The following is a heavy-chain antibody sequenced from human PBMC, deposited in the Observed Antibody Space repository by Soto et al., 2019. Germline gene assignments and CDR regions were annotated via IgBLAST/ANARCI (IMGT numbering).Heavy chain of an antibody. CDR2: IYYSGST. Sequence: PSETLSLTCTVSGGSISSSSYYWGWIRQPPGKGLEWIGSIYYSGSTYYNPSLKSRVTISVDTSKNQFSLKLSSVTAADTAVYYCASAYYDFWSGYFDYWGQGTLVTVSS. CDR1: GGSISSSSYY. J-gene: IGHJ4*02. V-gene: IGHV4-39*01. D-gene: IGHD3-3*01. CDR3: ASAYYDFWSGYFDY.